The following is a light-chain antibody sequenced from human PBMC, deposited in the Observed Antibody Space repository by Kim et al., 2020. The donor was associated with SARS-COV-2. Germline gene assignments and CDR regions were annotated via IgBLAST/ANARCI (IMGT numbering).Light chain of an antibody. CDR3: QKFDSAPLT. J-gene: IGKJ4*01. CDR2: AAS. V-gene: IGKV1-27*01. CDR1: QGIRNY. Sequence: ASVGDRVTITCRATQGIRNYLAWYQQKPGKVPQLLIYAASSLQSGVPSRFSGSGSGTDFTLTISSLQPEDVATYYCQKFDSAPLTFGGGTKVDIK.